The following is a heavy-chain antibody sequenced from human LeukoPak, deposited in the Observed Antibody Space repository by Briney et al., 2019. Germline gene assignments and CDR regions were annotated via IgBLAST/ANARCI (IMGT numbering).Heavy chain of an antibody. CDR3: ARGATYHALDI. CDR2: VSTYNGRT. J-gene: IGHJ3*02. CDR1: GYTLTNYG. V-gene: IGHV1-18*01. Sequence: ASVKVSCKASGYTLTNYGISWVRQAPGQGLEWMGWVSTYNGRTNYGQRFQGTVAMTRDTSTSTVYMELSSLSSEDTAVYYCARGATYHALDIWGQGTMVTVSS. D-gene: IGHD4/OR15-4a*01.